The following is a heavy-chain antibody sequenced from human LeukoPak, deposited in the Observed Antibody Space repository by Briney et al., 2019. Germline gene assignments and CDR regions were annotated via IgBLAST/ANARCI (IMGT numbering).Heavy chain of an antibody. Sequence: PSETLSLTCAVSGGSISRSNWWSWVRQPPGKGLEWIGEIYHSGSTNCNPSLKSRVTISVDTSKNQFSLKLSSVTAADTAVYYCARAVWYNDYWGQGTLVTVSS. V-gene: IGHV4-4*02. J-gene: IGHJ4*02. CDR1: GGSISRSNW. D-gene: IGHD1-1*01. CDR3: ARAVWYNDY. CDR2: IYHSGST.